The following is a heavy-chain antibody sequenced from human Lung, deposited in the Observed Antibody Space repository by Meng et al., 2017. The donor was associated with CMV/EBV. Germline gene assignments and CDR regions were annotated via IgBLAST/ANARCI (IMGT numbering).Heavy chain of an antibody. CDR2: SDDSGST. V-gene: IGHV4-4*02. D-gene: IGHD1-26*01. J-gene: IGHJ4*02. Sequence: NLSVCGGSSVCASSSQTRWTWVRQPPGTGLGWIGYSDDSGSTNYNPSLNSRMSKSLDKSKTLFSLNVNAVTAAETAVYYGARGKQDAWELLAYWGQGALITVSS. CDR3: ARGKQDAWELLAY. CDR1: VCASSSQTR.